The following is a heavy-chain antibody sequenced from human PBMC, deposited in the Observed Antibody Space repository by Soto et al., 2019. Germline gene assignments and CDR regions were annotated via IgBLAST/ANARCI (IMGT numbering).Heavy chain of an antibody. CDR3: AGGRGRQQLVMSYYYGMDV. D-gene: IGHD6-13*01. V-gene: IGHV4-34*01. J-gene: IGHJ6*02. CDR2: INHSGST. CDR1: GGSCSDHG. Sequence: SETLSPTCRVDGGSCSDHGWSWIRQPPGKWLEWIGEINHSGSTNDNPSLNSRVTISVDTSKNQLSLNLSSVTAADTAVYYCAGGRGRQQLVMSYYYGMDVWGQGTTVTVSS.